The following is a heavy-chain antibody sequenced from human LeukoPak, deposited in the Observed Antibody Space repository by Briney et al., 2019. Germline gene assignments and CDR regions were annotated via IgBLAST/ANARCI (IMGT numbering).Heavy chain of an antibody. CDR3: ARGLAIVAAAHQEFDL. J-gene: IGHJ4*02. V-gene: IGHV3-48*01. CDR1: GFTFSNYA. Sequence: PGGSLRLSCAASGFTFSNYAMSWVRQAPGQGLEWISFISSSGSIIFYADSVKGRFTISRDNAKNSLYLQMNSLRAEDTAVYYCARGLAIVAAAHQEFDLWGQGTLVTVSS. CDR2: ISSSGSII. D-gene: IGHD6-13*01.